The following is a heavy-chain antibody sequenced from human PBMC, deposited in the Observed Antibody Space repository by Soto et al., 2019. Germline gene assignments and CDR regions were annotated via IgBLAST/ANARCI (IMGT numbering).Heavy chain of an antibody. D-gene: IGHD3-10*01. J-gene: IGHJ4*02. CDR3: ARDPNTGQRGPDY. V-gene: IGHV4-59*11. Sequence: TSETLSLTCTVSGGSISGHYWGWFRQPPGKRLEWIGYMHYTGSTNYNPSLQSRVTISLDTSKNQYSLNVSSVTAADTAEYYCARDPNTGQRGPDYWGQATLVTVSS. CDR1: GGSISGHY. CDR2: MHYTGST.